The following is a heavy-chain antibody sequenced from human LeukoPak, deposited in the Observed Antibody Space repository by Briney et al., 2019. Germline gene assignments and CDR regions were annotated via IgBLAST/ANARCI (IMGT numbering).Heavy chain of an antibody. Sequence: SETLSLTCTVSGGSISSYYWSRIRQPAGKGLEWIGRIYTSGSTNYNPSLKSRVTMSVDTSKNQFSLKLSSVTAADTAVYYCARERYDSSGYYKAIDYRGQGTLVTVSS. CDR2: IYTSGST. CDR3: ARERYDSSGYYKAIDY. J-gene: IGHJ4*02. CDR1: GGSISSYY. D-gene: IGHD3-22*01. V-gene: IGHV4-4*07.